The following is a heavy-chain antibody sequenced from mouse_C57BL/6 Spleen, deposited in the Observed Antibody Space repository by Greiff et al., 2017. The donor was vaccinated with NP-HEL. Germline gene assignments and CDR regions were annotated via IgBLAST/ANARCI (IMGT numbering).Heavy chain of an antibody. D-gene: IGHD2-1*01. V-gene: IGHV1-81*01. J-gene: IGHJ4*01. CDR1: GYTFTSYG. CDR3: ARSGGNYFYYAMDY. Sequence: VQLQQSGAELARPGASVKLSCKASGYTFTSYGISWVKQRPGQGLGWIGEIYPRSGNTYYNEKFKGKATLTADKSSSTAYMELRSLTSEDSAVYVCARSGGNYFYYAMDYWGQGTSVTVSS. CDR2: IYPRSGNT.